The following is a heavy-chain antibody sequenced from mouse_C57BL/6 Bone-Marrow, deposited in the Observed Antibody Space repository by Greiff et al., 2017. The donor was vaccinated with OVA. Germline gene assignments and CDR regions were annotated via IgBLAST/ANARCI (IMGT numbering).Heavy chain of an antibody. D-gene: IGHD3-2*02. CDR2: IRNKANGYTT. CDR1: GFTFTDYY. J-gene: IGHJ3*01. CDR3: ARPGSGYGGFAY. Sequence: EVMLVESGGGLVQPGGSLSLSCAASGFTFTDYYMSWVRQPPGKALEWLGFIRNKANGYTTEYSASVKGRFTISRDNSQSILYLQMNALRAEDSATYYCARPGSGYGGFAYWGQGTLVTVSA. V-gene: IGHV7-3*01.